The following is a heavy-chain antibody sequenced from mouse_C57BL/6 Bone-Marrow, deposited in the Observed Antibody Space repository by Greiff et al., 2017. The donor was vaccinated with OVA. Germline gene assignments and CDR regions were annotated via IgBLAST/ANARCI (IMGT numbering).Heavy chain of an antibody. V-gene: IGHV1-80*01. CDR2: IYPGDGDT. D-gene: IGHD4-1*01. J-gene: IGHJ2*01. Sequence: LQESGAELVKPGASVKISCKASGYAFSSYWMNWVKQRPGKGLEWIGQIYPGDGDTNYNGKFKGKATLTADKSSSTAYMQLSSLTSEDSAVYFCARSRLTGTRDYWGQGTTLTVSS. CDR3: ARSRLTGTRDY. CDR1: GYAFSSYW.